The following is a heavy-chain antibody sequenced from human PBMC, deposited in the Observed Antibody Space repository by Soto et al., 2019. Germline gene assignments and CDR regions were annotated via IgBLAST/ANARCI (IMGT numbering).Heavy chain of an antibody. CDR2: INPNSGGT. CDR1: GYTFTGYY. J-gene: IGHJ4*02. CDR3: ARAGSSGVGSDY. D-gene: IGHD6-19*01. V-gene: IGHV1-2*04. Sequence: AASVKVSCKASGYTFTGYYMHWVRQAPGQGLEWMGWINPNSGGTNYAQKFQGWVTMTRDTSISTAYMELSRLRSDDTAVYYCARAGSSGVGSDYWGQGTLVTVSS.